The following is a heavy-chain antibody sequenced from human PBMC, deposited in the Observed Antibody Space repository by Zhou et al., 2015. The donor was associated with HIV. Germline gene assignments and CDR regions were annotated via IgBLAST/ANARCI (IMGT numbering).Heavy chain of an antibody. CDR3: AREYGEWLVPNYPTPSGMDV. J-gene: IGHJ6*02. Sequence: QVQLVQSGAEVKKPGASVKVSCKASGYTFTSYYMHWVRQAPGQGLEWMGIINPSGGSTSYAQKFQGRVTMTRDTSTSTVYMELSSLRSEDTAVYYCAREYGEWLVPNYPTPSGMDVWGQGTTVTVSS. V-gene: IGHV1-46*01. D-gene: IGHD6-19*01. CDR2: INPSGGST. CDR1: GYTFTSYY.